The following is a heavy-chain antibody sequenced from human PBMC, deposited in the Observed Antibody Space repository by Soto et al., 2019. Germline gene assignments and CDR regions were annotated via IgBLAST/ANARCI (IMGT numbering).Heavy chain of an antibody. CDR1: GGTFSSYA. J-gene: IGHJ1*01. D-gene: IGHD6-19*01. CDR3: ASPPRIAVAGDAEYFQH. V-gene: IGHV1-69*13. CDR2: IIPIFGTA. Sequence: SVKVSCKASGGTFSSYAISWVRQAPGQGLEWMGGIIPIFGTANYAQKFQGRVTITADESTSTAYMELSSLRSEDTAVYYCASPPRIAVAGDAEYFQHWGRGTLVTVSS.